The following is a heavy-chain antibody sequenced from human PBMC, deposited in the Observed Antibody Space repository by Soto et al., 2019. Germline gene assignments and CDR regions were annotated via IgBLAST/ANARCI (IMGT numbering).Heavy chain of an antibody. CDR1: GYIFTSYW. CDR3: AAQGEIVGDAFDI. J-gene: IGHJ3*02. V-gene: IGHV5-51*01. D-gene: IGHD3-16*01. CDR2: IYPGDSDT. Sequence: PVESLKISCKGSGYIFTSYWIWWVREMPGKGLEWMGIIYPGDSDTRYSPSFRGQVTISADKSISAAYLQWSSLKASDTAMYYCAAQGEIVGDAFDIWGQGTMVTVSS.